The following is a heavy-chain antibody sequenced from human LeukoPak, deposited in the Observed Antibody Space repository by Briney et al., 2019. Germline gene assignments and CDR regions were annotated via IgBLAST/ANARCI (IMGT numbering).Heavy chain of an antibody. J-gene: IGHJ6*03. V-gene: IGHV1-18*01. CDR3: ARGVLDATYYYYYYMDV. Sequence: ASVKVSCKASGYTFISYGISWVRQAPGQGLEWMGWITAYNGNIKYAQKFQGRVTMTTDTSTSTAYMELRSLRSDDTAVYYCARGVLDATYYYYYYMDVWGKGTTVTVSS. CDR2: ITAYNGNI. CDR1: GYTFISYG. D-gene: IGHD2-8*02.